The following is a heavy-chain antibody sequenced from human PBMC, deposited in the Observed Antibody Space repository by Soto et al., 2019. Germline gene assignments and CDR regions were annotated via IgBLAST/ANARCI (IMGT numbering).Heavy chain of an antibody. D-gene: IGHD6-19*01. CDR3: AKDLRGRYSSGWRDAFDI. J-gene: IGHJ3*02. V-gene: IGHV3-30*18. CDR2: ISYDGSNK. Sequence: QVQLVESGGGVVQPGRSLRLSCAASGFTFSSYGMHWVRQAPGKGLEWVAVISYDGSNKYYADSVKGRFTISRDNSKNTLYLQMNSLRAEDTAVYYCAKDLRGRYSSGWRDAFDIWGQGTMVTVSS. CDR1: GFTFSSYG.